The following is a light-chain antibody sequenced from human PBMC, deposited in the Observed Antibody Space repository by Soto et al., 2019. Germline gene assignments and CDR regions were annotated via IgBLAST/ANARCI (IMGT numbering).Light chain of an antibody. J-gene: IGKJ1*01. CDR1: QNIITY. CDR2: AAS. Sequence: DVQLTQSPSSLSVFVGDSVTVTCRASQNIITYLHWYHQKPGEAPTLLINAASTLQSGVPSRFSGSGSGTDFTLTIISLQPEDVGTYYCQQSYSNPTFGQGTTVEIK. CDR3: QQSYSNPT. V-gene: IGKV1-39*01.